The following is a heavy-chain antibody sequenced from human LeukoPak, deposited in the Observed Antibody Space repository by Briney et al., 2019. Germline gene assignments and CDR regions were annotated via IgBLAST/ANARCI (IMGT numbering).Heavy chain of an antibody. CDR3: ARCGRYSGYYYGVAFDI. D-gene: IGHD3-22*01. J-gene: IGHJ3*02. Sequence: GASVKVSCKASGYTFTSYGISWVRQAPGQGLEWTGWISAYNGNTNYAQKLQGRVTVTTDTSTSTAYMELRSLRSDDTAVYYCARCGRYSGYYYGVAFDIWGQGTMVTVSS. V-gene: IGHV1-18*01. CDR2: ISAYNGNT. CDR1: GYTFTSYG.